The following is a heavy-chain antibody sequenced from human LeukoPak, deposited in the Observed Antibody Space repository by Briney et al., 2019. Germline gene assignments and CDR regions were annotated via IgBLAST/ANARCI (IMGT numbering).Heavy chain of an antibody. V-gene: IGHV1-2*02. Sequence: GASVKVSCTASGYTFTGYYMHWVRQAPGQGLVWMGWINPNSGGTNYAQKFQGRVTMTRDTSISTAYLELSRLRSDDTAVYYCARDYSYYDFWSGYYTGVDYYYGMDVWGQGTTVTVSS. J-gene: IGHJ6*02. CDR2: INPNSGGT. D-gene: IGHD3-3*01. CDR3: ARDYSYYDFWSGYYTGVDYYYGMDV. CDR1: GYTFTGYY.